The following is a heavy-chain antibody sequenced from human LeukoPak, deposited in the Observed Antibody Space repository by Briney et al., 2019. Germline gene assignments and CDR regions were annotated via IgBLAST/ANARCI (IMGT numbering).Heavy chain of an antibody. Sequence: SETLSLTCKVSGGSISSTDYYWGWVRQPPGKGLEWIGSIYYTGYTNYSPSLRSRVTISVDPSKNRFSLRLNSVTAADTAIYYCARQHTGFDSNFVWGQGTLVTVSS. V-gene: IGHV4-39*01. D-gene: IGHD3-22*01. CDR3: ARQHTGFDSNFV. CDR2: IYYTGYT. J-gene: IGHJ4*02. CDR1: GGSISSTDYY.